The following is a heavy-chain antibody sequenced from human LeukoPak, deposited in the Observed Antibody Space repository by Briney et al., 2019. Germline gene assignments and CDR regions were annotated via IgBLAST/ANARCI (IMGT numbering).Heavy chain of an antibody. J-gene: IGHJ4*02. V-gene: IGHV3-21*01. CDR2: ISSSSSYI. CDR1: GFTFSSYS. D-gene: IGHD4-17*01. CDR3: ARKYSEYGDFDY. Sequence: KTGGSLRLSCAASGFTFSSYSMNWVRQAPGKGLEWVSSISSSSSYIYYADSVKGRFTISRDNAKNSLYLHMNSLRAEDTAVYYCARKYSEYGDFDYWGQGSLVTVSS.